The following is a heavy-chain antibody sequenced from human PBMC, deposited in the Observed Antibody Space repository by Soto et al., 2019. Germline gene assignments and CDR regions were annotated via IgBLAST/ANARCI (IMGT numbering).Heavy chain of an antibody. D-gene: IGHD3-22*01. CDR1: GGSFSDCY. CDR3: ARRGDYYDSRGDAFDI. CDR2: INHSGST. V-gene: IGHV4-34*01. Sequence: QVQLQQWGAGLLKPSETLSLTCAVYGGSFSDCYWSWIRQPPGKGLEWIGEINHSGSTNYNPSLKSRITTSVDTSKSQFSLKLSSVTAADTAVYYCARRGDYYDSRGDAFDILGQGTMVTVSS. J-gene: IGHJ3*02.